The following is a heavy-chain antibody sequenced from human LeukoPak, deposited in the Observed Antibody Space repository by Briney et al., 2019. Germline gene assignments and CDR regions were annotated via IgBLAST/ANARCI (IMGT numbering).Heavy chain of an antibody. CDR1: GYTFTRYG. D-gene: IGHD3-10*01. J-gene: IGHJ6*03. CDR3: ARDGLGFGELSYYYMDV. V-gene: IGHV1-18*01. CDR2: ISAYNGNT. Sequence: ASAKVSCKASGYTFTRYGISWVRQAPGQGLEWMGWISAYNGNTNYAQKLQGRVTMTTDTSTSTAYMELRGLRSDDTAVYYCARDGLGFGELSYYYMDVWGKGTTLTVSS.